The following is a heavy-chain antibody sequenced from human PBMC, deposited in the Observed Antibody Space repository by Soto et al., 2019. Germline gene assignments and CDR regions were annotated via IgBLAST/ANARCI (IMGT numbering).Heavy chain of an antibody. V-gene: IGHV3-9*01. CDR3: AKDYYGDYSTLQIDY. D-gene: IGHD4-17*01. CDR2: ISWNSGSI. J-gene: IGHJ4*02. CDR1: GFTFDDYA. Sequence: EVQLVESGGGLVQPGRSLRLSCAASGFTFDDYAMHWVRQAPGKGLEWVSGISWNSGSIGYADSVKGRFTISRDNAKNSLYLQMNSLRAEDTALYYCAKDYYGDYSTLQIDYWGQGTLVTVSS.